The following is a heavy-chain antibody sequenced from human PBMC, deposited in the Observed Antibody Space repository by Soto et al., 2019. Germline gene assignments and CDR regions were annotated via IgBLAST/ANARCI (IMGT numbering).Heavy chain of an antibody. CDR3: ARQVKYNWNYLGPQGKPKNAFDI. Sequence: QLQLQESGPGLVKPSETLSLTCTVSGGSISSSSYYWGWIRQPPGKGLEWIGSIYYSGSTYYNPSLKSRVTISVDTSKNQFSLKLSSVTAADTAVYYCARQVKYNWNYLGPQGKPKNAFDIWGQGTMVTVSS. CDR1: GGSISSSSYY. D-gene: IGHD1-7*01. CDR2: IYYSGST. V-gene: IGHV4-39*01. J-gene: IGHJ3*02.